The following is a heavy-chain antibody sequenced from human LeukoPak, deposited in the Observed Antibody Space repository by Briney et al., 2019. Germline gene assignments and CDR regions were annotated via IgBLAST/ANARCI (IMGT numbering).Heavy chain of an antibody. CDR2: IRYDGSNK. CDR3: AKDPQKWESYFDY. V-gene: IGHV3-30*02. D-gene: IGHD1-26*01. J-gene: IGHJ4*02. CDR1: GFTLSSYG. Sequence: PGGSLRLSCAASGFTLSSYGMHWVRQAPGKGLEWVAFIRYDGSNKYYADSVKGRFTISRDNSKNTLYLQMNSLRAEDTAVYYCAKDPQKWESYFDYWGQGTLVTVSS.